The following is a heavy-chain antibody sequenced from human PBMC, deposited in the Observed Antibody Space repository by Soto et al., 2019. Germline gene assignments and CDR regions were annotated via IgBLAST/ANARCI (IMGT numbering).Heavy chain of an antibody. D-gene: IGHD2-2*01. J-gene: IGHJ6*02. Sequence: GGSLRLSCAASGFTFSSYGMHWVRQAPGKGLEWVAVISYDGSNKYYADSVKGRFTISRDNSKNTLYLQMNSLRAEDTAVYYCAKELVPAALYYYYYYGMDVWGQGTTVTVSS. CDR2: ISYDGSNK. CDR1: GFTFSSYG. V-gene: IGHV3-30*18. CDR3: AKELVPAALYYYYYYGMDV.